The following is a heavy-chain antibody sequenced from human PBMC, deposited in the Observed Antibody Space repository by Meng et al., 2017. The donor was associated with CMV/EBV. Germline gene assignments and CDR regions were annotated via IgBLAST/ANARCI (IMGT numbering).Heavy chain of an antibody. V-gene: IGHV3-48*04. CDR2: ISSSSSTI. CDR1: GFTFSSDS. CDR3: ARVSLRVVPAASYYYYYGMDV. J-gene: IGHJ6*02. D-gene: IGHD2-2*01. Sequence: GGSLRLSCAASGFTFSSDSMNWVRQAPGKGLEWVSYISSSSSTIYYADSVKGRFTISRDNAKNSLYLQMNSLRAEDTAVYYCARVSLRVVPAASYYYYYGMDVWGQGTTVTVSS.